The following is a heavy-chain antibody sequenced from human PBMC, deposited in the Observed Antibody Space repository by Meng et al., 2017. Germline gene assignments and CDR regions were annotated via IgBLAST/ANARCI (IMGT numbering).Heavy chain of an antibody. Sequence: GGSLRLSCAASGFTFSSYEMNWVRQAPGKGLEWVSYISSSGSTIYYADSVKGRFTISRDNAKNSLYLQMNSLRAEDTAVYYCARDLGFSWGFGVSGDYWGQGTLVTVSS. CDR1: GFTFSSYE. V-gene: IGHV3-48*03. CDR3: ARDLGFSWGFGVSGDY. CDR2: ISSSGSTI. J-gene: IGHJ4*02. D-gene: IGHD3-10*01.